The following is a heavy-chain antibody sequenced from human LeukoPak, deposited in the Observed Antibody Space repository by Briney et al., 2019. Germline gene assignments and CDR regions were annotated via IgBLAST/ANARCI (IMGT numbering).Heavy chain of an antibody. J-gene: IGHJ4*02. CDR1: GFTFSTFG. CDR2: VRYDGTNK. V-gene: IGHV3-30*02. CDR3: AKGEGPYCYGSGSYYFVY. D-gene: IGHD3-10*01. Sequence: GGSLRLSRAASGFAASGFTFSTFGMHRVRQAPGEGLDWVDFVRYDGTNKYYADSVKGRFTLSRDNSQKTLYLQIDYTRAEDRAVYYCAKGEGPYCYGSGSYYFVYWGRGTMVSVPS.